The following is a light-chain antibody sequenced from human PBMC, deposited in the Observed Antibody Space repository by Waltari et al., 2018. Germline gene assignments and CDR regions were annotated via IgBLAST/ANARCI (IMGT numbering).Light chain of an antibody. V-gene: IGLV3-10*01. Sequence: SYELTQPPSVSVSPGQTARITCPGDWLPQNSASWYQQKSGQAPVLVIYEDTKRPSGIPERFSGSSSGTWVTLIISGAQVEDEADYYCYSPDGSDNHAPWVYGGGTKLTVL. CDR1: WLPQNS. J-gene: IGLJ3*02. CDR2: EDT. CDR3: YSPDGSDNHAPWV.